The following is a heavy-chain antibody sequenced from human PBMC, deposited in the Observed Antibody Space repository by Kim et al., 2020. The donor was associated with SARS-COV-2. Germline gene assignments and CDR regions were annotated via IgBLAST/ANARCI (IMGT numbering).Heavy chain of an antibody. Sequence: SETLSLTCAVYGGSFSGYYWSWIRQPPGKGLEWIGEINHSGSTNYNPSLKSRVTISVDTSKNQFSLKLSSVTAADTAVYYCARGPVFRYSSSPGWFDPWGQGTLVTVSS. CDR3: ARGPVFRYSSSPGWFDP. D-gene: IGHD6-6*01. CDR2: INHSGST. J-gene: IGHJ5*02. V-gene: IGHV4-34*01. CDR1: GGSFSGYY.